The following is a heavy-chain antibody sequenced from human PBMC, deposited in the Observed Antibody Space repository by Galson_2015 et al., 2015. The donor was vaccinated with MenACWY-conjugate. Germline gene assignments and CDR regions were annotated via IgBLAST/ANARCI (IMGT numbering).Heavy chain of an antibody. CDR1: GGSFSGYY. CDR2: INHSGST. Sequence: ETLSLTCAVYGGSFSGYYWSWIRQPPGKGLEWIGEINHSGSTNYNPSLKSRVTISVDTSKNQFSLKLSSVTAADTAVYYCAKFGAVAGSYYYYYGMDVWGQGTTVTVSS. CDR3: AKFGAVAGSYYYYYGMDV. J-gene: IGHJ6*02. D-gene: IGHD6-19*01. V-gene: IGHV4-34*01.